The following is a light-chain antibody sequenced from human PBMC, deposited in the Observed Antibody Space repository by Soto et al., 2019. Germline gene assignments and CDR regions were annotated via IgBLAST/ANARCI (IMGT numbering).Light chain of an antibody. CDR2: WAS. J-gene: IGKJ2*01. Sequence: DIVMTQSPDSLAVSLGERATINCKSSQSVLYSSNNKNYLAWYQQKPGQPPKLLIYWASTRESGVPDRFTGRAYGTDFTLTISSLQAEDVAVYYCQQYYTSSYTFGQGTKLEIK. CDR1: QSVLYSSNNKNY. V-gene: IGKV4-1*01. CDR3: QQYYTSSYT.